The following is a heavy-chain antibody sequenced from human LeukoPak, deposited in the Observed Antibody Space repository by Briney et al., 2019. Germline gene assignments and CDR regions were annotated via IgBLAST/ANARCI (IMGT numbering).Heavy chain of an antibody. CDR3: ARFPDSGNYLPFCH. Sequence: GGSLRLSCAASGFTFSSYWMHWVRQAPGKGLVWVSRIKSDGTSTDYADSVKGRFTISRDNAKNTLYLQMNSLRAEDTAVYYCARFPDSGNYLPFCHWGQGTLVTVSS. CDR2: IKSDGTST. J-gene: IGHJ4*02. D-gene: IGHD1-26*01. V-gene: IGHV3-74*01. CDR1: GFTFSSYW.